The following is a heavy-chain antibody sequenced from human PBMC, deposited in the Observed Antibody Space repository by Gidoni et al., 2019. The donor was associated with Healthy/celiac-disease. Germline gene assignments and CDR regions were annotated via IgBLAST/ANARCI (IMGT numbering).Heavy chain of an antibody. V-gene: IGHV1-2*04. D-gene: IGHD2-15*01. Sequence: QVQLVQSGAEVKKPGASVKVSCKASGYTFTGSYMHWVRQAPGQGLEWMGWINPNSGGTNYAQKFQGWVTMTRDTSISTAYMELSRLRSDDTAVYYCARELVVVAATTLTPHYYYYGMDVWGQGTTVTVSS. CDR3: ARELVVVAATTLTPHYYYYGMDV. J-gene: IGHJ6*02. CDR2: INPNSGGT. CDR1: GYTFTGSY.